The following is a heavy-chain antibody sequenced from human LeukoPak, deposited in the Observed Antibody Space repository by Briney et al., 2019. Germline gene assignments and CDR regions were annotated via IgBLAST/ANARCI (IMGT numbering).Heavy chain of an antibody. J-gene: IGHJ4*02. CDR1: GFTFSSYG. Sequence: PGGTLRLSCAASGFTFSSYGMVWVRQAPGKGLEWVSGISGSGGSTHYSDSVKGRFTISRDNSKNTLYLQMNSLRAEDTAVYYCARRAGAYSHPYDYWGQGTLVTVSS. CDR2: ISGSGGST. V-gene: IGHV3-23*01. CDR3: ARRAGAYSHPYDY. D-gene: IGHD4/OR15-4a*01.